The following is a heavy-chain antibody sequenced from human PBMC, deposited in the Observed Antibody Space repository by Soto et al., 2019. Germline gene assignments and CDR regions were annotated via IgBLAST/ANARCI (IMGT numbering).Heavy chain of an antibody. V-gene: IGHV4-4*07. CDR3: ARDLFVANYYDSSGYYLTPSDAFDI. CDR2: IYTSGST. CDR1: GGSISSYY. J-gene: IGHJ3*02. Sequence: SETLSLTCTVSGGSISSYYWSWIRQPAGKGLEWIGRIYTSGSTNYNPSLKSRVTMSVDTSKNQFSLKLSSVTAADTAVYYCARDLFVANYYDSSGYYLTPSDAFDIWGQGTMVTVSS. D-gene: IGHD3-22*01.